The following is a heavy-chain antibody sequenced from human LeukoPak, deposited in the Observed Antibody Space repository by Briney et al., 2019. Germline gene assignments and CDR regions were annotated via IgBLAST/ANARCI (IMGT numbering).Heavy chain of an antibody. CDR3: AREHIVVVTAIFQREFDY. CDR2: IIPILGIA. D-gene: IGHD2-21*02. CDR1: GGTFSSYA. V-gene: IGHV1-69*04. J-gene: IGHJ4*02. Sequence: SVKVSCKASGGTFSSYAISWVRQAPGQGLEWMGRIIPILGIANYAQKFQGRVTITADKSTSTAYMEPSSLRSEDTAVYYCAREHIVVVTAIFQREFDYWGQGTLVTVSS.